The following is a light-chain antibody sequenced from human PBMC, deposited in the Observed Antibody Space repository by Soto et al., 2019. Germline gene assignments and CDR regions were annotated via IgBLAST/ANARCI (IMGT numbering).Light chain of an antibody. CDR1: SIDFFSYNR. CDR2: EVS. CDR3: SLYTSENTYV. Sequence: QSALTQPPSVSGSPGQSVTISCTGTSIDFFSYNRVSWYQQPPGTAPKLMIYEVSNRPSGVPDRFSGSKSGNTASLTISGLQTADEADYYCSLYTSENTYVFGTGTKLTVL. J-gene: IGLJ1*01. V-gene: IGLV2-18*01.